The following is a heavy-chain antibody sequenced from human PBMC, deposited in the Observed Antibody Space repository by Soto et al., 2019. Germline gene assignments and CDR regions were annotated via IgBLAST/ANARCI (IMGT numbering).Heavy chain of an antibody. V-gene: IGHV1-24*01. CDR2: IDPEDGET. Sequence: GTSVKVSCKVSGYTLTELSMHWVRQAPGKGLEWMGGIDPEDGETIYAQKFQGRVTMTTDTSTSTAYMELRSLRSDDTAVYYCARDEMESWYGAFDIWGQGTMVTVS. D-gene: IGHD6-13*01. CDR1: GYTLTELS. J-gene: IGHJ3*02. CDR3: ARDEMESWYGAFDI.